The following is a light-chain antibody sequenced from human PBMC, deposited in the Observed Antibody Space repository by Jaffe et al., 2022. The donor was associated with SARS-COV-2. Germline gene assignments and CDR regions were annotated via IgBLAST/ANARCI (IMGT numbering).Light chain of an antibody. CDR1: QGISSY. J-gene: IGKJ5*01. CDR2: AAS. CDR3: QQLINYPIT. Sequence: DIQLTQSPSFLSASVGDRVTITCRASQGISSYLAWYQQKSGEVPKLLVYAASTLQGGVPSRFSGSGSGTEFTLTITDLQPEDFATYYCQQLINYPITFGQGTRLEIK. V-gene: IGKV1-9*01.